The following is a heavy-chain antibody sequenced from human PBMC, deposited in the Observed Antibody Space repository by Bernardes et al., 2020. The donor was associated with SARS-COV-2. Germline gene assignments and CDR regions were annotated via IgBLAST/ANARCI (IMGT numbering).Heavy chain of an antibody. CDR2: TWSDGSDQ. CDR3: ARADGVGYYYHGLDV. CDR1: GFTFRSSG. J-gene: IGHJ6*02. V-gene: IGHV3-33*01. D-gene: IGHD1-26*01. Sequence: VEAQILSCAASGFTFRSSGMHWVRQAPGQGLAWVAVTWSDGSDQYYVDTVKGRFTISRDNSKKTLYLQMNSLSDEDTAVYYCARADGVGYYYHGLDVWGQGTTVTVSS.